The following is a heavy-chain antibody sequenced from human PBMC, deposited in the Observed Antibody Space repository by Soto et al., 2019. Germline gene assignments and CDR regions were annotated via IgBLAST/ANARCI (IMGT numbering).Heavy chain of an antibody. D-gene: IGHD6-13*01. V-gene: IGHV3-30*18. Sequence: QVQLVESGGGVVQPGRSLRLSCAASGLTFSSYGMHWVRQAPGKGLEWVAVISYDGSNKYYADSVKGRFTISRDNSKNTLYLQMNSLRAEDTAVYYCAKDRSWVAAAGPAPDYWGQGTLVTVSS. CDR1: GLTFSSYG. CDR3: AKDRSWVAAAGPAPDY. CDR2: ISYDGSNK. J-gene: IGHJ4*02.